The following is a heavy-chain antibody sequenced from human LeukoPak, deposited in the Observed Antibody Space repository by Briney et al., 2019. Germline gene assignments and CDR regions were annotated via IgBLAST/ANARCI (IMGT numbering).Heavy chain of an antibody. J-gene: IGHJ4*02. Sequence: GGSLRLSCAASGFTFSSYAMSWVRQAPGKGLEWVSAISGSGGSTYYADSVKGRFTISRDNSKNTLYLQMNSLRAEDTAVYYCAKDRSSSWYVRGFDYWGQGTLVTVSS. D-gene: IGHD6-13*01. CDR1: GFTFSSYA. V-gene: IGHV3-23*01. CDR2: ISGSGGST. CDR3: AKDRSSSWYVRGFDY.